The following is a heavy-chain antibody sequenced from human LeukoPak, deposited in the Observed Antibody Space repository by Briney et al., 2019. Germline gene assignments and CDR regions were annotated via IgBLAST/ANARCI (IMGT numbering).Heavy chain of an antibody. Sequence: GGSLRLSCAASGFTFSDYYMSWVRQAPGKGLEWVSSISSSSSYIYYADSVKGRFTISRDNAKNSLYLQMNSLRAEDTAVYYCARVATGVTTTVWGQGTLVTVSS. CDR1: GFTFSDYY. V-gene: IGHV3-21*01. D-gene: IGHD4-17*01. CDR3: ARVATGVTTTV. J-gene: IGHJ4*02. CDR2: ISSSSSYI.